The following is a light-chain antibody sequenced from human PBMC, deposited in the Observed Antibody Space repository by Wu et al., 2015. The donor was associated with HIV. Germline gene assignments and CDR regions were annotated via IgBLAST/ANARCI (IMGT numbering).Light chain of an antibody. CDR2: DTS. Sequence: EIVLTQSPATLSLYPGERATLSCRATQSLGSYLAWYQQKPGQAPRLLIHDTSYRAPGVPARFSGSGSETNFTLTITSLEPEDFAVYYCQQRTNWLGTFGQGTTVEVK. V-gene: IGKV3-11*01. CDR1: QSLGSY. J-gene: IGKJ1*01. CDR3: QQRTNWLGT.